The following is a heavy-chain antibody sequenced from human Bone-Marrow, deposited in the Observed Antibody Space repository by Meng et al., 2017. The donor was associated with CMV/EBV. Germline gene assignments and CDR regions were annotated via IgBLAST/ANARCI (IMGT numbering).Heavy chain of an antibody. Sequence: ASVKVSCKASGYTFTSYDINRVRQATGQGLEWMGWMNPNSGNTGYAQKFQGRVTMTRNTSISTAYMELSSLRSADTAVYYGARGARRYYDFWSGPGGMDVWGQGTTVTVSS. V-gene: IGHV1-8*01. CDR2: MNPNSGNT. J-gene: IGHJ6*02. CDR3: ARGARRYYDFWSGPGGMDV. D-gene: IGHD3-3*01. CDR1: GYTFTSYD.